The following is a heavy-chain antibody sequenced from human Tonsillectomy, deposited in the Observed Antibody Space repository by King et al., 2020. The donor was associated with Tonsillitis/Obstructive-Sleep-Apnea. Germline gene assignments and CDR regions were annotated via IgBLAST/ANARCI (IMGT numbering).Heavy chain of an antibody. D-gene: IGHD3-10*01. Sequence: QLPESGPGLVKPSQTLSLSCTVSGGSISSGAYYWSWIRQHPGKGLEWIGYIYYSGNTYYNPSLKSRVTISIDTSKNQFSLKLSSVTAADTAVYYCVRGGRMVRGVLTYYGMDVWGQGTTVTVSS. J-gene: IGHJ6*02. CDR1: GGSISSGAYY. V-gene: IGHV4-31*03. CDR3: VRGGRMVRGVLTYYGMDV. CDR2: IYYSGNT.